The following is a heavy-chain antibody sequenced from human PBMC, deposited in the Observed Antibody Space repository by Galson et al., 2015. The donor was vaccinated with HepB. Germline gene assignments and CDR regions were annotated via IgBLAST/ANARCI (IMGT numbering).Heavy chain of an antibody. CDR1: GFSFSSYA. J-gene: IGHJ5*02. Sequence: SLRLSCAASGFSFSSYAMSWVRQAPGKGLEWVSIISSSGVITYYADSVKGRFIISRDNSKNTLYVQMNSLRAEDTAVYYCAKSLSEDYVWFDTWSQGTPVTVSS. CDR3: AKSLSEDYVWFDT. CDR2: ISSSGVIT. V-gene: IGHV3-23*01. D-gene: IGHD4-17*01.